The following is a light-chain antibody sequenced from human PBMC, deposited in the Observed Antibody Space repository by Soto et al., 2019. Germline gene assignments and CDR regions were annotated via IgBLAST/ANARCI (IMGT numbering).Light chain of an antibody. Sequence: QAVRTQPRSVSGSPGQAVAISCTGTSSDVGTYDFVSWYQQHPGKAPRLMIFDVSERPSGVPDRFSGSKSGNTASLTISGLQAEDGADYYCCLYAVTFYVFGTGTKVTVL. CDR3: CLYAVTFYV. J-gene: IGLJ1*01. CDR2: DVS. V-gene: IGLV2-11*01. CDR1: SSDVGTYDF.